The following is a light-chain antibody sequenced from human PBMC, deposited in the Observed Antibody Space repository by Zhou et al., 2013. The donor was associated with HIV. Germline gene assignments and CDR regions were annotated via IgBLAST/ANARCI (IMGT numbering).Light chain of an antibody. CDR1: QSLNTW. CDR3: QQYHDYSPLT. J-gene: IGKJ4*01. Sequence: DIQMTQSPSTLSASVGDTVTITCRASQSLNTWLAWFQQRPGKAPKLLIYAASSLQSGVPSRFSGSGSGTQFTLTISSLQPDDFATYYCQQYHDYSPLTFGGGTKVEI. V-gene: IGKV1-5*01. CDR2: AAS.